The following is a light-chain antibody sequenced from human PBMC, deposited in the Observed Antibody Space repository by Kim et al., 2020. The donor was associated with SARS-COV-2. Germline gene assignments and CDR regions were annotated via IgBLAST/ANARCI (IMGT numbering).Light chain of an antibody. CDR1: QSVSSSY. CDR2: GAS. CDR3: QQYGSSPLYT. J-gene: IGKJ2*01. Sequence: VLTQSPGTLSLSPGERATLSCRASQSVSSSYLAWYQQKPGQAPRLLIYGASSMATGIPDRFSGSASGTDFTLTISRLEPEDFAVYYCQQYGSSPLYTFGQGTKLEI. V-gene: IGKV3-20*01.